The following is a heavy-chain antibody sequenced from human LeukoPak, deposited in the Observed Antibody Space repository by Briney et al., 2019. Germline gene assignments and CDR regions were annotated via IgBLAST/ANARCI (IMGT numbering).Heavy chain of an antibody. CDR3: ARADSGGDSSGYKWFDP. Sequence: GASVKVSCKASGGTFSSYAISWVRQAPGQGLEWMGRITPILGIATYAQKFQGRVTITADKSTSTAYMELSNLRPEDTAVYCCARADSGGDSSGYKWFDPWGQGTLVTVSS. CDR2: ITPILGIA. J-gene: IGHJ5*02. V-gene: IGHV1-69*04. D-gene: IGHD3-22*01. CDR1: GGTFSSYA.